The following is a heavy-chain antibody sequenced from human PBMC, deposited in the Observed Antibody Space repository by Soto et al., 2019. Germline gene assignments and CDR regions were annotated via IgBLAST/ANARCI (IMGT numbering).Heavy chain of an antibody. CDR3: ARVHDLSGTEAFDI. J-gene: IGHJ3*02. D-gene: IGHD2-15*01. CDR2: IITFVRVG. CDR1: GGTFNTYT. V-gene: IGHV1-69*02. Sequence: QVQLVQSGAEVKKVGSSVKVSCKASGGTFNTYTITWVRQAPGQGLEWMGRIITFVRVGNYAHKFQGRLTISADDSTSTAYMELSSLRSEDTAVYYCARVHDLSGTEAFDIWGQGTMVTVSS.